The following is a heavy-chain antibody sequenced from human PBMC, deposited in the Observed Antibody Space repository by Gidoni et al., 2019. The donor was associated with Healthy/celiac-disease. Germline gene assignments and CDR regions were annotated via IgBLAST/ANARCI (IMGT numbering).Heavy chain of an antibody. CDR1: GFTFSSYA. CDR2: ISYDGSNK. Sequence: QVQLVESGGGVVQPGRSLRLSCSASGFTFSSYAMHWVRQAPGKGLEWVAVISYDGSNKYYADSVKGRFTISRDNSKNTLYLQMNSLRAEDTAVYYCARSPGYCSGGSCYSIKVGRGGMDVWGQGTTVTVSS. D-gene: IGHD2-15*01. CDR3: ARSPGYCSGGSCYSIKVGRGGMDV. V-gene: IGHV3-30-3*01. J-gene: IGHJ6*02.